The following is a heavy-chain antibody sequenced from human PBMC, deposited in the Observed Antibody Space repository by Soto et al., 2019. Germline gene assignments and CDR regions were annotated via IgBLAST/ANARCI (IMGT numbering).Heavy chain of an antibody. Sequence: QITLKESGPTLVKPTQTLTLTCTFSGFSLSTSDLGVGWIRQPPGKALEWLALIYGNDDKRFSPSLKSRLTITKDTSKNQVVLTLTNVDPVDTATYYCAHAPGYFYGPRSYSEFDHWGQGTPVTVSS. D-gene: IGHD3-10*01. CDR3: AHAPGYFYGPRSYSEFDH. CDR1: GFSLSTSDLG. CDR2: IYGNDDK. J-gene: IGHJ4*02. V-gene: IGHV2-5*01.